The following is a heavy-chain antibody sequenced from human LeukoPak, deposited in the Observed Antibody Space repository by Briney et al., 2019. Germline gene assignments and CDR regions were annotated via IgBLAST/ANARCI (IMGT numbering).Heavy chain of an antibody. CDR1: GYSISSGYY. CDR3: ATTIAVADNFDY. J-gene: IGHJ4*02. V-gene: IGHV4-38-2*01. Sequence: SETLSLTCAVSGYSISSGYYWGWIRQPPGKGLEWIGSIYHSGSTYYNPSLKSRVTISVDTSKNQFSLKLSSVAAADTAVYYCATTIAVADNFDYWGQGTLVTVSS. D-gene: IGHD6-19*01. CDR2: IYHSGST.